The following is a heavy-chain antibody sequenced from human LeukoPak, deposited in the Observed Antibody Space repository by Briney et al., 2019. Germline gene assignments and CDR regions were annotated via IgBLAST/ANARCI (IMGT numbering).Heavy chain of an antibody. CDR2: IWYDGSNK. CDR3: ARHLYYDSGGYYYYSDY. V-gene: IGHV3-33*01. CDR1: GFTFSSYG. J-gene: IGHJ4*02. Sequence: GRSLRLSCAASGFTFSSYGMHWVRQAPGKGLEWVAVIWYDGSNKYYADSVKGRFTISRDNSKNTLYLQMNSLRAEDTAVYYCARHLYYDSGGYYYYSDYWGQGTLVTVSS. D-gene: IGHD3-22*01.